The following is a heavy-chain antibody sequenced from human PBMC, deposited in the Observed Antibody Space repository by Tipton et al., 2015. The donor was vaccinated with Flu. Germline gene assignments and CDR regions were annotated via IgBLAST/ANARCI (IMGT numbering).Heavy chain of an antibody. V-gene: IGHV1-2*02. J-gene: IGHJ6*03. CDR1: GYTFTGYY. CDR3: ARAGSSWYLITSNSSYYYYYYMDV. Sequence: QLVQSGAEVKKPGASVKVSCKASGYTFTGYYMHWVRQAPGQGLEWMGWINPNSGGTNYAQKFQGRVTMTRDTSISTAYMELSRLRSDDTAVYYCARAGSSWYLITSNSSYYYYYYMDVWGKGTTVTVSS. CDR2: INPNSGGT. D-gene: IGHD6-13*01.